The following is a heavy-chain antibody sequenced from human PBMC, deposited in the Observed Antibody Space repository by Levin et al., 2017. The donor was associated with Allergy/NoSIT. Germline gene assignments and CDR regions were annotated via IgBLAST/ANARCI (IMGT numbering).Heavy chain of an antibody. CDR3: ARGDCSATSCLGY. V-gene: IGHV3-74*01. D-gene: IGHD2-2*01. J-gene: IGHJ4*02. CDR1: GFTFSRRW. Sequence: GGSLRLSCAASGFTFSRRWMHWVRQAPGKGLEWVSQINNDGSSTNYTDSVKGRFTISRDNARNTLFLQISNLRAEDTAVYYCARGDCSATSCLGYWGQGTLVTVSS. CDR2: INNDGSST.